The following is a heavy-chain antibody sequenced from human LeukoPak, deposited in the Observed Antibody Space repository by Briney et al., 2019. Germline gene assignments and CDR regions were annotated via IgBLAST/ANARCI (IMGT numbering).Heavy chain of an antibody. D-gene: IGHD6-19*01. CDR2: ITTTGDTA. J-gene: IGHJ4*02. CDR1: GFTFTKCA. V-gene: IGHV3-23*01. CDR3: AGDRNSDWYSPLDY. Sequence: GGSLRLSCVASGFTFTKCAMSWIRQAPGKGLEWVALITTTGDTAYYADSVKGRFTISRDNSMNTVYMQMDSLRAEDTAIYYCAGDRNSDWYSPLDYWGQGSQVTVSP.